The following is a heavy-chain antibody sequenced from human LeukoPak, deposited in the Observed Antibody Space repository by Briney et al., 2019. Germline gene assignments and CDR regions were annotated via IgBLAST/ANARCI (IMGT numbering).Heavy chain of an antibody. CDR3: ARGRLRFLDSRFDP. Sequence: SETLSLTCAVYGGSFSGYYWSWIRQPPGKGLEWIGEINHSGSTNYNPSLKSRVTISVDTSKNQFSLKLSSETAADTAVYYCARGRLRFLDSRFDPWGQGTLVTVSS. CDR1: GGSFSGYY. CDR2: INHSGST. D-gene: IGHD3-3*01. V-gene: IGHV4-34*01. J-gene: IGHJ5*02.